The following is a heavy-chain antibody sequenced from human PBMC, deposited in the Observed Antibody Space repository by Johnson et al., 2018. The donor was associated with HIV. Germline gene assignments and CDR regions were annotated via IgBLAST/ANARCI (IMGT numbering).Heavy chain of an antibody. J-gene: IGHJ3*02. CDR3: ASGVTARAPLLI. D-gene: IGHD6-6*01. V-gene: IGHV3-30*14. CDR2: SSYYGTNT. Sequence: MQLVESGGGVVQPGRSLRLSCAASDFTFSNNAIHWVRQAPGKGLEWVTVSSYYGTNTYYADSVWGRFTISRDNSRNTVSLQMIILRPKDTAMYYCASGVTARAPLLIWGQGTMVTVSS. CDR1: DFTFSNNA.